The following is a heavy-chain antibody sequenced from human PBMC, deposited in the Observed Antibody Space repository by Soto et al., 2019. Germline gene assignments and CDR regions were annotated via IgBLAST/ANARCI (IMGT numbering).Heavy chain of an antibody. CDR3: AKDRPPRTSGYFFEY. Sequence: EVQLLESGGKLVQPGGSLTLSCAASGFTFSTYAMAWVRQAPGKGLEWVSGVSASGLNTDYADPVKGRFYISRDNSKNTVSLHMNRLRAEDTALYYSAKDRPPRTSGYFFEYWGQGTPVTVSS. CDR1: GFTFSTYA. D-gene: IGHD1-1*01. CDR2: VSASGLNT. J-gene: IGHJ4*02. V-gene: IGHV3-23*01.